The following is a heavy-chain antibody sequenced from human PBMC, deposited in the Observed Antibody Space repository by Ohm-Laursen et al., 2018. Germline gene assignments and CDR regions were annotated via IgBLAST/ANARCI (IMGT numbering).Heavy chain of an antibody. D-gene: IGHD2/OR15-2a*01. V-gene: IGHV3-66*01. J-gene: IGHJ4*02. CDR3: AREVKSTFYDY. CDR2: IYSGGYT. CDR1: GFTFSNYW. Sequence: SLRLSCAASGFTFSNYWMSWVRQAPGRGLEWVAIIYSGGYTYYADSVKGRFTISRDNSNNTLYLQMNSVRAEDTAVYYCAREVKSTFYDYWGQGTLVTVSS.